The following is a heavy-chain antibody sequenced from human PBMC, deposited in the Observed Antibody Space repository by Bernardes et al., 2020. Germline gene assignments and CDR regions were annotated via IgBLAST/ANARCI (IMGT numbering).Heavy chain of an antibody. CDR2: IYHSGST. Sequence: SETLSLTCAVSGGSISSSNWWSWVRQPPGKGLEWIGEIYHSGSTNYNPSLKSRVTISVDKSKNQFSLKLSSVTAADTAVYYCATGSGWYEGGFDYWGQGTLVTVSS. CDR3: ATGSGWYEGGFDY. CDR1: GGSISSSNW. D-gene: IGHD6-19*01. V-gene: IGHV4-4*02. J-gene: IGHJ4*02.